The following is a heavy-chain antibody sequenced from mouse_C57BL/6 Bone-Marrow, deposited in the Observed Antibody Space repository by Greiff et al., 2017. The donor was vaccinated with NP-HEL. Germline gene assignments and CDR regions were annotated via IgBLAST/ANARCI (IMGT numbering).Heavy chain of an antibody. J-gene: IGHJ4*01. CDR1: GYTFTSYW. D-gene: IGHD4-1*01. V-gene: IGHV1-55*01. CDR3: ARGWERDYYAMDY. Sequence: QVQLQQPGAELVKPGASVKMSCKASGYTFTSYWITWVKQRPGQGLEWIGDIYPGSGSTNYNEKFKSKATLTVDTSSSTAYMQLSSLTSEDSAVYYCARGWERDYYAMDYWGQGTSVTVSS. CDR2: IYPGSGST.